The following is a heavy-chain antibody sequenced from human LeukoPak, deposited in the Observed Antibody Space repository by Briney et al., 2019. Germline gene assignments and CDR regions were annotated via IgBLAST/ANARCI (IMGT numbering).Heavy chain of an antibody. V-gene: IGHV4-59*01. Sequence: KTSETLSLTCTVSGGSISSYYWSWIRQPPGKGLEWIGYIYYSGSTNYNPSLKSRVTISVDTSKNQFSLKLSSVTAADTAVYYCARAYCVGDCTVLHIYFDNWGQGTLVTVSS. J-gene: IGHJ4*02. CDR3: ARAYCVGDCTVLHIYFDN. CDR1: GGSISSYY. D-gene: IGHD2-21*02. CDR2: IYYSGST.